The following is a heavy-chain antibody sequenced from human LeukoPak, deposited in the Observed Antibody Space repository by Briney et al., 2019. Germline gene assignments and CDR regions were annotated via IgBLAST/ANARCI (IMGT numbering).Heavy chain of an antibody. CDR1: GYTFTGYY. CDR2: INPNSGGT. D-gene: IGHD4-17*01. CDR3: ARGSPTTVIPYYYYFMDV. Sequence: ASVKVSCKASGYTFTGYYMHWVRQAPGQGLEWMGWINPNSGGTNYAQKFQGRVTKTRDTSISTAYMELSRLRYDDTAVYYCARGSPTTVIPYYYYFMDVWGKGTTVTVSS. V-gene: IGHV1-2*02. J-gene: IGHJ6*03.